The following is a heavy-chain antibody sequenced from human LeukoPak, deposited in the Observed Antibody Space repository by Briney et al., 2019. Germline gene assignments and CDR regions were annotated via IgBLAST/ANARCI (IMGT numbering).Heavy chain of an antibody. CDR1: GGTFSSYA. CDR2: IIPIFGTA. Sequence: SVKVSCKASGGTFSSYAISWVRQAPRQGLEWMGGIIPIFGTANYAQKFQGRVTITADESTSTAYMELSSLRSEYTAVYYCAREGVTIRNSGYYFDYWGQGTLVTVSS. V-gene: IGHV1-69*13. CDR3: AREGVTIRNSGYYFDY. D-gene: IGHD4-17*01. J-gene: IGHJ4*02.